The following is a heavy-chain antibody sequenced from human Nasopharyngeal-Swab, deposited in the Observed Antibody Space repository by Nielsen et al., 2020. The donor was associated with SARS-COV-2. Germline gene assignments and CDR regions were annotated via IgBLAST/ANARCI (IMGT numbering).Heavy chain of an antibody. J-gene: IGHJ5*02. CDR1: ACSTSSGCSY. Sequence: FPLFACSTSSGCSYWNWILQPAGKGLEWIGRIYTSGSTNYNPSLKSRVTISVNTSKNQFSLKLSSVTAADTAVYYCARDRSWNDGWFDPWGQGTLVTVSS. CDR3: ARDRSWNDGWFDP. CDR2: IYTSGST. D-gene: IGHD1-1*01. V-gene: IGHV4-61*02.